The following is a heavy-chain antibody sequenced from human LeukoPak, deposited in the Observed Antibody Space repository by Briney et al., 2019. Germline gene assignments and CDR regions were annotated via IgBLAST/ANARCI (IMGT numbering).Heavy chain of an antibody. CDR1: GGSISSYY. V-gene: IGHV4-59*08. Sequence: SETLSLTCTVSGGSISSYYWSWIRQPPGKGLECIVYIYYSGSTNYNPSLKSRVTISVDTSKNQFSLKLSSVTAADTAVYYCARHGSLSGSYYGQVAYWGQGTLVTVSS. J-gene: IGHJ4*02. D-gene: IGHD1-26*01. CDR2: IYYSGST. CDR3: ARHGSLSGSYYGQVAY.